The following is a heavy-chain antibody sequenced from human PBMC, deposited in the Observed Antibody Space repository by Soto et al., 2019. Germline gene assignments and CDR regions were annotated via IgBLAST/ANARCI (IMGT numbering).Heavy chain of an antibody. V-gene: IGHV3-11*05. Sequence: GGSLRLSCAASGFTFSDYYLSWIRQAPGKGLEWVSYISSSGRSTNYADSVKGRFSVSRDNAKNSLYLQMNSLRADDTAVYYCAREGGEGMATSAFDPFDVWGQGTVVTVSS. J-gene: IGHJ3*01. D-gene: IGHD5-12*01. CDR1: GFTFSDYY. CDR3: AREGGEGMATSAFDPFDV. CDR2: ISSSGRST.